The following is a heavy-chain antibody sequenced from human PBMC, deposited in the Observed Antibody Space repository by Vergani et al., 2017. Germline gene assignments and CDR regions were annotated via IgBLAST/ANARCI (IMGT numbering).Heavy chain of an antibody. CDR1: GFSFNTYW. V-gene: IGHV3-30*02. J-gene: IGHJ4*02. CDR2: IQKDGIDK. CDR3: VKDHPVFDE. Sequence: VQLVESGGGSVQSGGSLRLSCVASGFSFNTYWMHWVRQVPGKGLMWVAFIQKDGIDKFYADSVRGRFTISRDISKNTLYLEMNSLSAEDTALYHCVKDHPVFDEWGRGTLVSVS.